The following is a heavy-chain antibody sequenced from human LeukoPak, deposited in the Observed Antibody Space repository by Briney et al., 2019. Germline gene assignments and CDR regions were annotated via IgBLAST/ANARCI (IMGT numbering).Heavy chain of an antibody. CDR2: INANSGGT. V-gene: IGHV1-2*02. Sequence: ASVKVSCKTSGYTFTGYYIHWVRQAPGQGLEWMGWINANSGGTIYAQKFQGRVTMTSDTSISTAYMELSRLTSDDTAVYYCTREDYWGQGTLVTVSS. CDR1: GYTFTGYY. CDR3: TREDY. J-gene: IGHJ4*02.